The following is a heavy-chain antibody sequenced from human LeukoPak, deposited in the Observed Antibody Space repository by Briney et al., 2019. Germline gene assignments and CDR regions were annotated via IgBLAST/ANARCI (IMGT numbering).Heavy chain of an antibody. J-gene: IGHJ5*02. CDR2: IYPGDSHT. D-gene: IGHD2-2*02. CDR1: GYSFPNYW. Sequence: GESLKISCKGSGYSFPNYWIGWVRQMPGKGLEWMGIIYPGDSHTRYRPHFQDKATISVDKSISTAYLQWSSLKASDTAMYYCARGPYAYTSSATLGSYNWFDPWGQGSLVTVYS. V-gene: IGHV5-51*01. CDR3: ARGPYAYTSSATLGSYNWFDP.